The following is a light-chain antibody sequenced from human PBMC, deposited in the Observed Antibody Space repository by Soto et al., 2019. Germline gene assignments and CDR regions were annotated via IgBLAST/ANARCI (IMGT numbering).Light chain of an antibody. CDR2: AAS. Sequence: DIPMTQSPSSLSASVGDRVTITCRASQSISSYLNWYQQKPGKAPKLLIYAASSLQSGVPSRFSGSGSGTDFTLTISSLQPEDVATYYCQQSYSTLTFGPGTKVDIK. CDR1: QSISSY. CDR3: QQSYSTLT. V-gene: IGKV1-39*01. J-gene: IGKJ3*01.